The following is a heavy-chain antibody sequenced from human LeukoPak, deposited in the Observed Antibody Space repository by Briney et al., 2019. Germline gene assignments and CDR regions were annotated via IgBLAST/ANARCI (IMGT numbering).Heavy chain of an antibody. J-gene: IGHJ3*02. V-gene: IGHV4-34*01. Sequence: SETLSLTCAVYGGSFSGYYWSWIRQPPGKGLEWIGEINHSGSTNYNPSLKSRVTISVDTSENQFSLKLSSVTAADTAVYYCARARRSIAARPRDAFDIWGQGTMVTVSS. D-gene: IGHD6-6*01. CDR1: GGSFSGYY. CDR2: INHSGST. CDR3: ARARRSIAARPRDAFDI.